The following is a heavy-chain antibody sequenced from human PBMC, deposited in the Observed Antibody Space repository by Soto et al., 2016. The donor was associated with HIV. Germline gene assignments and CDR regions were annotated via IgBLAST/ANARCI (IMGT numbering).Heavy chain of an antibody. CDR1: GFNFSSYW. CDR2: INSDGSST. D-gene: IGHD3-3*01. Sequence: VQLVESGGGLVQPGGSLRLSCAASGFNFSSYWMHWVRQAPGKGLMWVSRINSDGSSTRYADSVKGRFTISRDNAKNTLYMQMNSLRADDTAVYYCARDRSFWSGSLYYWGQGTLVTVSS. V-gene: IGHV3-74*01. CDR3: ARDRSFWSGSLYY. J-gene: IGHJ4*02.